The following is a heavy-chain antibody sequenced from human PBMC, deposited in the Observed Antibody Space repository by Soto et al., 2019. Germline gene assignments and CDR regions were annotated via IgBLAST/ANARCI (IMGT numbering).Heavy chain of an antibody. D-gene: IGHD5-18*01. CDR1: GGSFRGYF. CDR3: ARKSSLAVRGLFRYSSYGLDV. Sequence: KTSETLSLTCAVYGGSFRGYFWNWIRKPPGKGLEWIGEINDSGSTHYNPSLKSRLTISADTSKNQFSLRVNAVTAAGTAVYYCARKSSLAVRGLFRYSSYGLDVWGQGTTVTVSS. J-gene: IGHJ6*02. CDR2: INDSGST. V-gene: IGHV4-34*01.